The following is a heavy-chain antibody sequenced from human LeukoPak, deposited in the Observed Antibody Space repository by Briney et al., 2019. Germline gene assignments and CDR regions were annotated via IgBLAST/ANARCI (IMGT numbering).Heavy chain of an antibody. Sequence: GGSLRLSCAASGFTVSSTYMAWARQPPGKGLEWVSVFYPSGTTHYADSVKGRFTVSRHDSNNAFYLQMNIVRVEDTAVYYCATVPRSSCCYTFDSWGQGTLVTVSS. CDR1: GFTVSSTY. CDR2: FYPSGTT. D-gene: IGHD2-2*02. J-gene: IGHJ4*02. V-gene: IGHV3-53*04. CDR3: ATVPRSSCCYTFDS.